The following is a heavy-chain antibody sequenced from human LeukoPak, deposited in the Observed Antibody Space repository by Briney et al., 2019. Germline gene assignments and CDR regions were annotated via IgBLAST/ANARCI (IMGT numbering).Heavy chain of an antibody. V-gene: IGHV1-69*13. CDR2: IVPNHGPA. D-gene: IGHD5-12*01. CDR1: GGTFSSYA. J-gene: IGHJ4*02. Sequence: PVASVKVSCKASGGTFSSYAISWVRQAPGQGLEWMGGIVPNHGPANYAQKFQGRVTITADESTSTAYMELSSLTSEDTAVYYCARYLGAKPRYGGYVFDYWGQGSLVTVSS. CDR3: ARYLGAKPRYGGYVFDY.